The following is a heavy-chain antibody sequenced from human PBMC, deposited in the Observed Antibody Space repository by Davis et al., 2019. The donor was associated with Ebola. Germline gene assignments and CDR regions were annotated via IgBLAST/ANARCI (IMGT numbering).Heavy chain of an antibody. Sequence: GESLKISCAASGFTFSSYGMHWVRQAPGKGLEWVAVISSDGSNKNYADSVKGRFTISRDNSKNTLYLQMNSLRIEDTAVYYCAKITFIPHGAFDIWGQGTMVTVSS. D-gene: IGHD2/OR15-2a*01. CDR3: AKITFIPHGAFDI. CDR2: ISSDGSNK. J-gene: IGHJ3*02. CDR1: GFTFSSYG. V-gene: IGHV3-30*18.